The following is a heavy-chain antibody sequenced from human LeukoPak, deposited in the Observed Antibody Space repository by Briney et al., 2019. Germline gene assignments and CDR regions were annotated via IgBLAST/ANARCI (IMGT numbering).Heavy chain of an antibody. CDR3: ARGGAADSSGYFDY. CDR1: GFTFSSYS. D-gene: IGHD3-22*01. Sequence: GGSLRLSCAASGFTFSSYSMNWVRQAPGKGLEWVSSISSSSSHIYYADSVKGRFTISRDNAKNSLYLQMNSLRAEDTAVYYCARGGAADSSGYFDYWGQGTLVTVSS. CDR2: ISSSSSHI. J-gene: IGHJ4*02. V-gene: IGHV3-21*01.